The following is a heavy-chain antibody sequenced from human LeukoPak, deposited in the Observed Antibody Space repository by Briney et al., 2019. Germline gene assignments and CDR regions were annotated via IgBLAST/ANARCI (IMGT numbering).Heavy chain of an antibody. D-gene: IGHD6-6*01. Sequence: GGSLRLSCAASGFTFSSYDMHWVRQATRKGLEWVSAIGTAGDTYYPGSVKGRFTISRENAKNSLYLQMNSLRAGDTAVYYCARDLSSYGMDVWGQGTTVTVSS. CDR3: ARDLSSYGMDV. J-gene: IGHJ6*02. CDR2: IGTAGDT. V-gene: IGHV3-13*01. CDR1: GFTFSSYD.